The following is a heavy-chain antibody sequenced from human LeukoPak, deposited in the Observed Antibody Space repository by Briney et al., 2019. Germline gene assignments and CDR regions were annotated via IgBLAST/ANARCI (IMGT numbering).Heavy chain of an antibody. J-gene: IGHJ3*02. V-gene: IGHV1-2*02. CDR2: INPNSGGT. CDR1: GGTFSSYA. D-gene: IGHD6-25*01. CDR3: ARGRGSGYGAFDI. Sequence: ASVKVSCKASGGTFSSYAISWVRQAPGQGLEWMGWINPNSGGTNYAQKFQGRVTMTRDTSISTAYMELSRLRSDDTAVYYCARGRGSGYGAFDIWGQGTMVTVSS.